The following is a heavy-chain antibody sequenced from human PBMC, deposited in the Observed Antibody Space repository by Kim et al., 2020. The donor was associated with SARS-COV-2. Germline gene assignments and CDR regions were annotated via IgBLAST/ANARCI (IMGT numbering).Heavy chain of an antibody. CDR3: TPIYYWKYFDY. CDR1: GFTFSNAW. V-gene: IGHV3-15*01. D-gene: IGHD1-1*01. J-gene: IGHJ4*02. CDR2: IKSKTDGGTT. Sequence: GGSLRLSCAASGFTFSNAWMSWVRQAPGKGLEWVGRIKSKTDGGTTDYAAPVKGRFTISRDDSKNTLYLQMNSLKTEDTAVYYCTPIYYWKYFDYWGQGTLVTVSS.